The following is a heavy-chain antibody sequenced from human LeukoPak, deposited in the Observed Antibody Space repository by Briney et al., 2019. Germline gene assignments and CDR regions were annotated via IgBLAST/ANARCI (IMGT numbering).Heavy chain of an antibody. J-gene: IGHJ4*02. Sequence: SETLSLTCNVSGYSIISGSYWGWIRQPPGKGLEWIGSIYHSGSTSYNPSLKSRVTISVDTSKNQFSLKLSSVTAADTAVYYCARGPSKTRVSSWSLDYWGQGTLVTVSS. CDR2: IYHSGST. V-gene: IGHV4-38-2*02. CDR3: ARGPSKTRVSSWSLDY. CDR1: GYSIISGSY. D-gene: IGHD6-13*01.